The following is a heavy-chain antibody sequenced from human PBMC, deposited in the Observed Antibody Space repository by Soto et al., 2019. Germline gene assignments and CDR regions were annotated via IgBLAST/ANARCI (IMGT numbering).Heavy chain of an antibody. CDR1: GGTFSSYT. Sequence: QVQLVQSGAEVKKPGSSVKVSCKASGGTFSSYTSSWVRQAPGQGLEWMGRIIPILGIANYAQKFQGRVTITADKSTSTAYMELSSLRSEDTAVYYCARVPIAAAGAAYDYWGQGTLVTVSS. CDR2: IIPILGIA. CDR3: ARVPIAAAGAAYDY. D-gene: IGHD6-13*01. J-gene: IGHJ4*02. V-gene: IGHV1-69*02.